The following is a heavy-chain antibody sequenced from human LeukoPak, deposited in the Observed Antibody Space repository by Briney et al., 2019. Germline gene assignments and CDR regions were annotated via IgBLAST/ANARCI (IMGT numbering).Heavy chain of an antibody. D-gene: IGHD2-15*01. CDR2: INHSGST. CDR3: ARNVVVVAAIDY. Sequence: PSETLSLTCAVYGGSFSGYYWSWIRQPPGKGLEWIGEINHSGSTNYNPSLKSRVTISVDTSKNQFSLKLSSVTAADTAMYYCARNVVVVAAIDYWGQGTLVTVSS. J-gene: IGHJ4*02. V-gene: IGHV4-34*01. CDR1: GGSFSGYY.